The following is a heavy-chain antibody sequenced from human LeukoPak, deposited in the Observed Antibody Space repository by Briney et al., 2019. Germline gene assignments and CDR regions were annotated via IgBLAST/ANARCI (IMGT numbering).Heavy chain of an antibody. V-gene: IGHV4-39*01. CDR3: ARLYYYDTSGPPL. D-gene: IGHD3-22*01. CDR2: IYYSGRT. J-gene: IGHJ4*02. CDR1: GGSISSSSYY. Sequence: SETLSLTCTISGGSISSSSYYWGWIRQPPGKGLEWIGSIYYSGRTYYNPSPKSRVTISVDTSKNEFSLKLSSVTAADTAMYYCARLYYYDTSGPPLWGQGTLVTVSS.